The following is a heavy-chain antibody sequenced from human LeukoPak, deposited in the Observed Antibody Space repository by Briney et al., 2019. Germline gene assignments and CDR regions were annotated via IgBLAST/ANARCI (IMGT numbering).Heavy chain of an antibody. V-gene: IGHV3-48*01. CDR3: ARSIPYGTTWYGRSDY. Sequence: GGSLRLSCAASGFTFSSYHMNWVRQAPGKGLEWVSYISSRNEAIYYADSVKGRFTISRDNAKNSLYLQMNSLRAEDTAIYYCARSIPYGTTWYGRSDYWGQGTLVTVSS. J-gene: IGHJ4*02. D-gene: IGHD6-13*01. CDR2: ISSRNEAI. CDR1: GFTFSSYH.